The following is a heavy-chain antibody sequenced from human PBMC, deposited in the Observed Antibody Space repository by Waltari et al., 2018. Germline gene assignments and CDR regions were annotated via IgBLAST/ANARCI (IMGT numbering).Heavy chain of an antibody. CDR3: ARAHSRRGDTAMGYFDY. D-gene: IGHD5-18*01. CDR2: ISAYNGNT. J-gene: IGHJ4*02. CDR1: GYTFTSYG. Sequence: QVQLVQSGAEVKKPGASVKVSCKASGYTFTSYGISWVRQAPGQGLEWMGWISAYNGNTNYAQKLQGRVTMTTDTSTSTAYMELRSLRSDDTAVYYCARAHSRRGDTAMGYFDYWGQGTLVTVSS. V-gene: IGHV1-18*01.